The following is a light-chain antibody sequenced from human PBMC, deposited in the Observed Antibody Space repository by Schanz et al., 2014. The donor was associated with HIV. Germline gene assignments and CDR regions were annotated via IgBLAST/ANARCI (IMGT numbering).Light chain of an antibody. V-gene: IGLV1-40*01. J-gene: IGLJ3*02. CDR3: QSYDSSLRGSV. CDR1: RSNIGAGYD. Sequence: QSVLTQPPSVSGALGQRVTISCTGSRSNIGAGYDVHWSQHLPGTAPKLLIYGNTNRPSGVPDRFSGSKSGTSASLAITGLQAEDEADYYCQSYDSSLRGSVFGGGTKLTVL. CDR2: GNT.